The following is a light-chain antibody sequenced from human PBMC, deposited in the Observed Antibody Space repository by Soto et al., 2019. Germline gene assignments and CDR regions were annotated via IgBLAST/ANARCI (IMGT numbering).Light chain of an antibody. CDR1: SSDVGSRNL. CDR2: EVT. CDR3: CSYAGSYTWV. Sequence: QSVPTQPASVSGSPGQSITISCSGTSSDVGSRNLVSWYQQHPGKAPKLIIYEVTKWPSGVSNRFSGSKSGNTASLIIFGLQAEDEADYYCCSYAGSYTWVFGGGTKLTVL. V-gene: IGLV2-23*02. J-gene: IGLJ3*02.